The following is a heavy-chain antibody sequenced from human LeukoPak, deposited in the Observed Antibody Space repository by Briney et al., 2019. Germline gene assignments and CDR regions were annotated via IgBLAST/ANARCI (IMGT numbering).Heavy chain of an antibody. J-gene: IGHJ4*02. V-gene: IGHV4-34*01. CDR1: GASFSGYY. D-gene: IGHD6-19*01. CDR3: ARLHDSSGWYY. CDR2: INHSGST. Sequence: SESLSLTWAVYGASFSGYYWSWIRQPPGKGLEWIGEINHSGSTNYNPSLKSRVTISVDTSKNQFSLKLSSVTAADTAVYYCARLHDSSGWYYWGQGTLVTVSS.